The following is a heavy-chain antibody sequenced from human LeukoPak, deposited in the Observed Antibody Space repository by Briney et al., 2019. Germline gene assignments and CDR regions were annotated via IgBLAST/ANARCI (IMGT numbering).Heavy chain of an antibody. D-gene: IGHD6-13*01. J-gene: IGHJ4*02. CDR2: IKKDGSEK. V-gene: IGHV3-7*01. Sequence: GGSLRLSCAASGFTFSSYAMHWVRQAPGKGLEWVANIKKDGSEKYYVDSVKGRFTISRDNAKNSLYLQMNSLRAEDTAVYYCVREQFLGAAAGQGGSYDYWGQGTLVTVSS. CDR3: VREQFLGAAAGQGGSYDY. CDR1: GFTFSSYA.